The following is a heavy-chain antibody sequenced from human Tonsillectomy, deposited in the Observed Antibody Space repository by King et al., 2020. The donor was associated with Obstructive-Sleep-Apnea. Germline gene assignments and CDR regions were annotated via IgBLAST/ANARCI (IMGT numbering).Heavy chain of an antibody. CDR3: ARDRPRDDYGDLHEVY. CDR2: LKQDGGEK. D-gene: IGHD4-17*01. J-gene: IGHJ4*02. V-gene: IGHV3-7*01. Sequence: VQLVESGGGLVQPGGSLRLSCTVSGFTFSNYWLTWVRQAPGKGREWLAKLKQDGGEKYYVDSLKGGFTISGDNTKKSLYLKMNSLRAEDTAVYYCARDRPRDDYGDLHEVYWGQGTLVTVSS. CDR1: GFTFSNYW.